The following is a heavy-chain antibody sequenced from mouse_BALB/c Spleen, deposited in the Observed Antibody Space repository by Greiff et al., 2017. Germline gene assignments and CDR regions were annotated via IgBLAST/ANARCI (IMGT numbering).Heavy chain of an antibody. J-gene: IGHJ3*01. V-gene: IGHV2-9*02. D-gene: IGHD2-14*01. CDR2: IWAGGST. CDR1: GFSLTSYG. CDR3: ARGAYYRYDVGSWFAY. Sequence: QVQLKESGPGLVAPSQSLSITCTVSGFSLTSYGVHWVRQPPGKGLEWLGVIWAGGSTNYNSALMSRLSISKDNSKSQVFLKMNSLQTDDTAMYYCARGAYYRYDVGSWFAYWGQGTLVTVSA.